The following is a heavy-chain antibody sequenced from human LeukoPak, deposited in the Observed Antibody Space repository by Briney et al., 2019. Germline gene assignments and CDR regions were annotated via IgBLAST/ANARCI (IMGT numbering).Heavy chain of an antibody. CDR3: AREGTPYYYDSSGIDY. D-gene: IGHD3-22*01. Sequence: SETLSLTCAVYGGSFSGYYWSWLRQPPGKGLEWVGEINHRGSTNHNPSLQSRATMSLDTSKNQYSLKLSYVTAADTAVYYCAREGTPYYYDSSGIDYWGQGTLVTVSS. J-gene: IGHJ4*02. V-gene: IGHV4-34*04. CDR2: INHRGST. CDR1: GGSFSGYY.